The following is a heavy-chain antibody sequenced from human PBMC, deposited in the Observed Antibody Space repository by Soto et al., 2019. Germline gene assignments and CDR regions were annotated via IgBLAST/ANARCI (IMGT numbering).Heavy chain of an antibody. Sequence: QITLKESGPTLVNPTQTLTLTCTFSGFSLSTSGVGVGWIRQPPGKALEWLALIYWNDDKRYSPSLKSRITITKDSSKNQVVLTMTNMDHVDTATDYGAHIQLVVVAARSGSLDAFDIWGQGTMVTVSS. CDR1: GFSLSTSGVG. CDR2: IYWNDDK. D-gene: IGHD2-15*01. CDR3: AHIQLVVVAARSGSLDAFDI. J-gene: IGHJ3*02. V-gene: IGHV2-5*01.